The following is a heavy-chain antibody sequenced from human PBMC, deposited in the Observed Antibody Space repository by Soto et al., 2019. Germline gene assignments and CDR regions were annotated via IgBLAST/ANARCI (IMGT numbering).Heavy chain of an antibody. CDR1: GGSISSSSYY. D-gene: IGHD3-10*01. Sequence: QLQLQESGPGLVKPSETLSLTCTVSGGSISSSSYYWGWIRQPPGKGLEWIGSIYYSGSTYYNPSLTSRVTISVDTSKNQFSLKLSSVTAADTAVYYCARQVGMVRVIFDYWGQGTLVTVSS. CDR3: ARQVGMVRVIFDY. CDR2: IYYSGST. V-gene: IGHV4-39*01. J-gene: IGHJ4*02.